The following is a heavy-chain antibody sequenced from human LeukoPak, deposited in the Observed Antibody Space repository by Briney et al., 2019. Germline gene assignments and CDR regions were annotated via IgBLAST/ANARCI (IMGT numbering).Heavy chain of an antibody. Sequence: SETLSLTCAVSGYSISSGYCWGWIRQPPGKGLEWIGSIYHSGSTYYNPSLKSRVTISVDTSKNQFSLKLSSVTAADTAVYYCAREGSRYFDWLPVIDYWGQGTLVTVSS. D-gene: IGHD3-9*01. CDR3: AREGSRYFDWLPVIDY. J-gene: IGHJ4*02. CDR2: IYHSGST. V-gene: IGHV4-38-2*02. CDR1: GYSISSGYC.